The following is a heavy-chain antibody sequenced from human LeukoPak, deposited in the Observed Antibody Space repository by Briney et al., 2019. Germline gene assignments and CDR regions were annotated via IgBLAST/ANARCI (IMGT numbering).Heavy chain of an antibody. D-gene: IGHD6-13*01. CDR3: ARVSRYSSSWAGFDY. J-gene: IGHJ4*02. Sequence: SETLSLTCTVSGGSIRSYYWSWIRQPPGKGLERIGYIYYSGSTNYNPSLKSRVTISVDTSKNQFPLKLTSVTAADTAVYYCARVSRYSSSWAGFDYWGQGTLVTVSS. CDR2: IYYSGST. V-gene: IGHV4-59*01. CDR1: GGSIRSYY.